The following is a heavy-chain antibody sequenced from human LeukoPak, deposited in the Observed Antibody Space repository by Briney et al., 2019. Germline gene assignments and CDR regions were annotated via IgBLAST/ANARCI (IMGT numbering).Heavy chain of an antibody. J-gene: IGHJ3*02. CDR1: GFSFSSYA. Sequence: GGSLRLSCAASGFSFSSYAMSWVRQAPGKGLEWVSYITASDGRTWYPDSVKGRLTISRDNSKNMLYLQMNSLRAEGTAVYYCARDRRFPDDVFDIWGQGTMVTVSS. CDR2: ITASDGRT. D-gene: IGHD2-21*01. CDR3: ARDRRFPDDVFDI. V-gene: IGHV3-23*01.